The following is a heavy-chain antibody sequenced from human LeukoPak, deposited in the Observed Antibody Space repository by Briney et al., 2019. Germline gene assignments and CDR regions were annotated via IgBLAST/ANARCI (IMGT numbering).Heavy chain of an antibody. J-gene: IGHJ4*02. Sequence: PSETLSLTCTVSGGSISSGGYYWSWIRQPPGKGLEWIGYIYHSGSTYYNPSLKSRVTISVDTSKNQFSLKLSSVTAADTAVYYCARGKTVTTWFGYWGQGTLVTVSS. D-gene: IGHD4-17*01. CDR3: ARGKTVTTWFGY. V-gene: IGHV4-30-2*01. CDR2: IYHSGST. CDR1: GGSISSGGYY.